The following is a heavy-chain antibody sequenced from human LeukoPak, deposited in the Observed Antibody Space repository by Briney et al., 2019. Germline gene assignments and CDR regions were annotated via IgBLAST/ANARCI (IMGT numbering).Heavy chain of an antibody. CDR3: ARTLLLWFGELLYGSDAFDI. CDR1: GFTFSSYW. D-gene: IGHD3-10*01. V-gene: IGHV3-7*01. J-gene: IGHJ3*02. Sequence: PGGSLRLSCAASGFTFSSYWMSWVRQAPGKGLEWVANIKQDGSEKYYVDSVKGRFTISRDNAKNSLYLQMNSLRAEDTAVYYCARTLLLWFGELLYGSDAFDIWGQGTMVTVSS. CDR2: IKQDGSEK.